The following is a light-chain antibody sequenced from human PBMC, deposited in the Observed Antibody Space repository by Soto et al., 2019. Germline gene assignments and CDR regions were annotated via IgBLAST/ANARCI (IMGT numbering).Light chain of an antibody. V-gene: IGKV3-20*01. Sequence: EIVLTQSPGTLSLSPGESATLSCRAIQSVSSNSLAWHQQKPGQAPRLLMYAASSRAAGIPDRFSGSGSGTDFTLTISRMEPEDFAVYYCQQHGSCGITFGPGTKVDIK. CDR1: QSVSSNS. CDR2: AAS. J-gene: IGKJ3*01. CDR3: QQHGSCGIT.